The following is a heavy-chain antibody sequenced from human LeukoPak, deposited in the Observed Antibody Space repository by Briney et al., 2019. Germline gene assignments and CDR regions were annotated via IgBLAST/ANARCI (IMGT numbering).Heavy chain of an antibody. CDR2: AHVDGNT. J-gene: IGHJ3*02. D-gene: IGHD3-16*02. CDR1: GFTVSSNF. V-gene: IGHV3-53*01. Sequence: PGGSLRLSCAASGFTVSSNFMTWVRQAPGKGLDWVSFAHVDGNTYYGDSVKGRFTISRDNSKSTLYLQMNSLRAEDTAMYYCARAASYAFHIWGRGTMVTVSS. CDR3: ARAASYAFHI.